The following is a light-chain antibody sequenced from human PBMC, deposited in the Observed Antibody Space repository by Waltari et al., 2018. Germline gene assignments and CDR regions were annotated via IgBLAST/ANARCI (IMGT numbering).Light chain of an antibody. CDR3: QQFNSVPFT. Sequence: TQMTQSPSSLSASVGDKVTITCRASQNIRSSLAWYQQIPGKAPRPLIYKASNLESGVPSRFSGSGYGADFTLTISSLQPEDFGTYFCQQFNSVPFTFGPGTKLDI. J-gene: IGKJ3*01. CDR1: QNIRSS. CDR2: KAS. V-gene: IGKV1-13*02.